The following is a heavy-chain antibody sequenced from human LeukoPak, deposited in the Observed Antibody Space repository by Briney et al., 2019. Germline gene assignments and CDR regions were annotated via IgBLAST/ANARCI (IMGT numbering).Heavy chain of an antibody. Sequence: PSETLSLTCAVYGGSFSGYYWSWIRQPPGKGLEWIGEINHSGSTNYNPSLKSRVTISVDTPENQFSLKLSSVPAADTAVYYCARGLNPVPNYDSSGYYYVSWGQGTLVTVSS. V-gene: IGHV4-34*01. D-gene: IGHD3-22*01. J-gene: IGHJ4*02. CDR1: GGSFSGYY. CDR2: INHSGST. CDR3: ARGLNPVPNYDSSGYYYVS.